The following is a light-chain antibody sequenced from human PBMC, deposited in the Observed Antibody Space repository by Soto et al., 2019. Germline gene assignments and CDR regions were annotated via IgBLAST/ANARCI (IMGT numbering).Light chain of an antibody. Sequence: DIQMTQSPSSLSASVGDRVTITCRAGQSISSYLNWYQQKPGKAPKLLIYAASSLQSGVPSRFSGSGSGTDFTVTISSLQPEDFATYYCQQSYSTPAVTFGGGTKVEIK. CDR1: QSISSY. CDR3: QQSYSTPAVT. V-gene: IGKV1-39*01. J-gene: IGKJ4*01. CDR2: AAS.